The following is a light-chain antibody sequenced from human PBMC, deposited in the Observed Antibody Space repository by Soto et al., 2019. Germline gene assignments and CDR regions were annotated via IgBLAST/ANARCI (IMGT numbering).Light chain of an antibody. CDR2: DDS. Sequence: SYELTQPPSVSVAPGQTARITCGGNNIGSKSVHWYQQKPGQAPVLVVYDDSGRPSGIPERFSGSNSGNTATLTIRRVEAGDEADYYCQVWDSSSDHPVVFGGGTKLTVL. J-gene: IGLJ2*01. V-gene: IGLV3-21*02. CDR1: NIGSKS. CDR3: QVWDSSSDHPVV.